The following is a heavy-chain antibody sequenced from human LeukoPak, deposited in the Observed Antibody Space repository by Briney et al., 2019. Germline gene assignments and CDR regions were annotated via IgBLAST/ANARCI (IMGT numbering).Heavy chain of an antibody. V-gene: IGHV4-4*07. CDR2: IYTSGNT. D-gene: IGHD6-6*01. CDR3: ARDWGVGGRPGYMDV. Sequence: SETLSLTCSVSGASISSYYWSWIRQPAGKGLEWIGRIYTSGNTNYNPSLKSRVTILVDTSKNQVSLKLSSVTAADTAVYFCARDWGVGGRPGYMDVWGKGTTVTVSS. CDR1: GASISSYY. J-gene: IGHJ6*03.